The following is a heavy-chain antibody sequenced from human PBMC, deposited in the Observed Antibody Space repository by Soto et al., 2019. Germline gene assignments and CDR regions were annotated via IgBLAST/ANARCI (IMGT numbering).Heavy chain of an antibody. D-gene: IGHD3-10*01. V-gene: IGHV1-3*01. J-gene: IGHJ4*02. CDR3: ARESFAYYYGSGSYYEDY. Sequence: ASVKVSCKASGYTFTSYAMHWVRQAPGQRLEWMGWINAGNGNTKYPQKFQGRVTITRDTSASTAYMELSSLRSEDTAVYYCARESFAYYYGSGSYYEDYWGQGALVTVSS. CDR1: GYTFTSYA. CDR2: INAGNGNT.